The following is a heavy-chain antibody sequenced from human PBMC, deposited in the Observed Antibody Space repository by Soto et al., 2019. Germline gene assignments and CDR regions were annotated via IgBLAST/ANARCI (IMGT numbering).Heavy chain of an antibody. CDR3: AKDGTILWFGELPD. CDR1: GFTFSSYG. Sequence: ESGGGVVQHGRSLRLSCAASGFTFSSYGMHWVRQAPGKGLEWVAVISYDGSNKYYADSVKGRFTISRDNSKNTLYLQMNSLRAEDTAVYYCAKDGTILWFGELPDCGQGTLVTVSS. CDR2: ISYDGSNK. J-gene: IGHJ4*02. V-gene: IGHV3-30*18. D-gene: IGHD3-10*01.